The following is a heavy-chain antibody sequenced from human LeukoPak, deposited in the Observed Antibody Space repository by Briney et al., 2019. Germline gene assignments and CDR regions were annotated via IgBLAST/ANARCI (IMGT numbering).Heavy chain of an antibody. CDR3: ATPLDYYDRSDSHQGGD. CDR1: GFPFSSYW. D-gene: IGHD3-22*01. J-gene: IGHJ4*02. V-gene: IGHV3-7*03. Sequence: GGSLRLSCVASGFPFSSYWMTWVRQAPGKGLEWVANIKHDGSEKNYVDSVKGRFTISRDNAKNSLYLQMNSLRAEDTAVYYCATPLDYYDRSDSHQGGDWGQGTLATVSS. CDR2: IKHDGSEK.